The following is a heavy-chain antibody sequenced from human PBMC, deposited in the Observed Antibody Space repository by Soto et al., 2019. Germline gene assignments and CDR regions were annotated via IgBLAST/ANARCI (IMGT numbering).Heavy chain of an antibody. Sequence: ASVKVSCKVSGYTLTELSMHWVRQAPGKGLEWMGWINVYNGNTNYAQKLQGRVTMTTDTSTSTAYLDLRSLRSDDTAVYFCERDTSRGEYDYWGQGTLVTVS. CDR2: INVYNGNT. D-gene: IGHD3-10*01. J-gene: IGHJ4*02. CDR3: ERDTSRGEYDY. CDR1: GYTLTELS. V-gene: IGHV1-18*01.